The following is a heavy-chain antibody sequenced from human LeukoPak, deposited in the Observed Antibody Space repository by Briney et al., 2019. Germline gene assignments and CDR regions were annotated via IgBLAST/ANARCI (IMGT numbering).Heavy chain of an antibody. Sequence: GGSLRLSCAASGFTFSSYAMHWVRQAPGKGLEWVAVISYDGSNKYYADSLKGRFTISRDNSKNTLYLQMNSLRADDTAVYYCARVKRWDPRFVDYWGQGTLVTVSS. CDR1: GFTFSSYA. CDR2: ISYDGSNK. J-gene: IGHJ4*02. CDR3: ARVKRWDPRFVDY. V-gene: IGHV3-30*04. D-gene: IGHD3-10*01.